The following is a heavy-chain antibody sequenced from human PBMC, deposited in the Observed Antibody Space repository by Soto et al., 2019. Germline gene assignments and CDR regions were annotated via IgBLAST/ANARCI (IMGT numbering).Heavy chain of an antibody. Sequence: GSLRLSCAASGFTFSSYSMNWVRQAPGKGREWVSSISSSSSYIYYADSVKGRFTISRDNAKNSLYLQMNSLRAEDTAVYYCARDLRYYYDSSGSRTGYWGQGTLVTVSS. D-gene: IGHD3-22*01. V-gene: IGHV3-21*01. CDR1: GFTFSSYS. CDR2: ISSSSSYI. J-gene: IGHJ4*02. CDR3: ARDLRYYYDSSGSRTGY.